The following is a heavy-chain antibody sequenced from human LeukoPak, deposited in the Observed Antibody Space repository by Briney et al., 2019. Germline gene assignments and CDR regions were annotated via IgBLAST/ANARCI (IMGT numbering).Heavy chain of an antibody. CDR3: ARDSPYDFWSGYRHYYGMDV. CDR2: INHSGST. J-gene: IGHJ6*02. CDR1: GGSFSGYY. D-gene: IGHD3-3*01. Sequence: SETLSLTCAVYGGSFSGYYWSWIRQPPGKGLEWIGEINHSGSTNYNPSLKSRVTISVDTSKNQFSLKLSSVTAADTAVYYCARDSPYDFWSGYRHYYGMDVWGQGTTVTVSS. V-gene: IGHV4-34*01.